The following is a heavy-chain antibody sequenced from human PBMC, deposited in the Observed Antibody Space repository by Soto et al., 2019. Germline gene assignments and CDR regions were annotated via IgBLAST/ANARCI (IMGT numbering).Heavy chain of an antibody. Sequence: SETLSLTCTVSGGSISSGGYYWSWISQHPGKGLEWIGYIYYSGSTYYNPSLKSRVTISVDTSKNQFSLKLSSVTAADTAVYYCERALIAVAGTDFAYWGKGTLVPVSS. CDR3: ERALIAVAGTDFAY. CDR2: IYYSGST. CDR1: GGSISSGGYY. V-gene: IGHV4-31*03. J-gene: IGHJ4*02. D-gene: IGHD6-19*01.